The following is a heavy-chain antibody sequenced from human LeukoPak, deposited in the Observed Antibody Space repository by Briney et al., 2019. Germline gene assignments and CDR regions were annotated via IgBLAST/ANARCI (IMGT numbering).Heavy chain of an antibody. CDR2: IYYSGST. D-gene: IGHD6-6*01. CDR1: GGSISSSSYY. V-gene: IGHV4-39*07. J-gene: IGHJ4*02. CDR3: ARGLVSIAARH. Sequence: PSETLSLTCTVSGGSISSSSYYWGWLRQPPGKGLEWIGSIYYSGSTYYNPSLKSRVTISVDTSKNQFSLKLSSVTAADTAVYYCARGLVSIAARHWGQGTLVTVSS.